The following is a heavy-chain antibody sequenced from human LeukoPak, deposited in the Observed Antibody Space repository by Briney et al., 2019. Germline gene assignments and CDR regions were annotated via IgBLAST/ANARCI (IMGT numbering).Heavy chain of an antibody. J-gene: IGHJ4*02. CDR3: ARAAEQQLIVSFDY. CDR1: GGTFSSYA. D-gene: IGHD6-13*01. V-gene: IGHV1-69*13. Sequence: ASVKVSCKASGGTFSSYAISWVRQAPGQGLEWMGGIIPIFGTANYAQKFQGRVTITADESTSTAYMELSSLRSEDTAVYYCARAAEQQLIVSFDYWGQGTLVTVSS. CDR2: IIPIFGTA.